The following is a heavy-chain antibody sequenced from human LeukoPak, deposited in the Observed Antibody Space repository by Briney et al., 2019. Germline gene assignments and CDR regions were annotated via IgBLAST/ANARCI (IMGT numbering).Heavy chain of an antibody. Sequence: SETLSLTCTVSGGSISSYYWSWIRQPPGKGLEWIGYIYYSGSTYYNPSLKSRVTISVDTSKNQFSLKMSSVTAADTAVYYCARRHSSGYYPDAFDIWGQGTMVTVSS. CDR1: GGSISSYY. J-gene: IGHJ3*02. V-gene: IGHV4-59*12. D-gene: IGHD3-22*01. CDR2: IYYSGST. CDR3: ARRHSSGYYPDAFDI.